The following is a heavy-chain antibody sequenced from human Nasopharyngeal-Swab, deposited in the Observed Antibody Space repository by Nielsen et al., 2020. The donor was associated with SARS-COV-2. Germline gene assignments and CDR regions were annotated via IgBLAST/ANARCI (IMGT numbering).Heavy chain of an antibody. CDR1: GFTFSSYW. J-gene: IGHJ4*02. Sequence: ETLSLTCAASGFTFSSYWMHWVRQAPGKGLVWVSRINSDGSSTSYADSVKGRFTISRDNAKNTLYLQMNSLRAEDTAVYYCARHDYGENYWGQGTLVTVSS. V-gene: IGHV3-74*01. D-gene: IGHD4-17*01. CDR3: ARHDYGENY. CDR2: INSDGSST.